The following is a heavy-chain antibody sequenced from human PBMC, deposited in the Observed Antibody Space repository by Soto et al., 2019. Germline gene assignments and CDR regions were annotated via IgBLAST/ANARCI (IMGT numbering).Heavy chain of an antibody. CDR2: INPNSGGT. J-gene: IGHJ5*02. V-gene: IGHV1-2*04. CDR3: ARGSRFGELPYQDFDP. D-gene: IGHD3-10*01. CDR1: GYTFTGYY. Sequence: ASVKVSCKASGYTFTGYYMHWVRQAPGQGLEWMGWINPNSGGTNYAQKFQGWVTMTRDTSISTAYMELSRLRSDDTAVYYCARGSRFGELPYQDFDPWGQGTLVTVSS.